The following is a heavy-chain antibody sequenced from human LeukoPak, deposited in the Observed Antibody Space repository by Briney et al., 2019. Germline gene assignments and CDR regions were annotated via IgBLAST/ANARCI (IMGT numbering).Heavy chain of an antibody. Sequence: GGSLRLSCAASGFTFSSFAMNWVRQAPGKGLEWVSAISHSGGSTYYADSVKGRFIISRENSKNTLYLQMNSLSAEDTAVYYCAKDLTRYYDSSGYYDFWGQGTLVTVSS. CDR1: GFTFSSFA. CDR3: AKDLTRYYDSSGYYDF. CDR2: ISHSGGST. V-gene: IGHV3-23*01. D-gene: IGHD3-22*01. J-gene: IGHJ4*02.